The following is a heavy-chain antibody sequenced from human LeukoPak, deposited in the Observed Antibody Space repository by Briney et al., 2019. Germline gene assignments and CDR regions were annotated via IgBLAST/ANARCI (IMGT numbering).Heavy chain of an antibody. V-gene: IGHV3-21*04. J-gene: IGHJ4*02. Sequence: GGSLRLSCAASGFTFSSYSMNWVRQAPGKGLEWVSSISSSSSYIYYADSVKGRFTISRDNSKNTLYLQMNSLRAEDTAVYYCAKDMVQLMYYFDYWGQGALVTVSS. CDR1: GFTFSSYS. CDR2: ISSSSSYI. D-gene: IGHD5-18*01. CDR3: AKDMVQLMYYFDY.